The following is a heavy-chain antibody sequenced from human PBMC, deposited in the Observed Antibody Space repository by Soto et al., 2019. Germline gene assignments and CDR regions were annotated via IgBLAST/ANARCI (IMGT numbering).Heavy chain of an antibody. CDR1: GYTFASHE. Sequence: AASVKVSCKASGYTFASHEINWVRQAAGQGFEWMGWMNPNSGYTGYAQRFQGRVTMTRKTSINTAFMELSSLRSEDSAVYYCARRVVDSSDTSGFYTFDYWGQGTLVTVSS. D-gene: IGHD3-22*01. J-gene: IGHJ4*02. V-gene: IGHV1-8*01. CDR3: ARRVVDSSDTSGFYTFDY. CDR2: MNPNSGYT.